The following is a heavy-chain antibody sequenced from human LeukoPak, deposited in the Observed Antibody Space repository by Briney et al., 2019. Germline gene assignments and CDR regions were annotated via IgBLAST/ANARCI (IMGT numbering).Heavy chain of an antibody. Sequence: GASVKVSCKASGYTFTSHYMYWVRQAPGQGLEWMGIINPSGGRTTYAQTFQGRVTMTSDTSTSTVNMELSSLRCEDTAVYYCARAGSDSSGYYPQSIEYWGQGTLVTVSS. J-gene: IGHJ4*02. CDR3: ARAGSDSSGYYPQSIEY. CDR1: GYTFTSHY. V-gene: IGHV1-46*01. CDR2: INPSGGRT. D-gene: IGHD3-22*01.